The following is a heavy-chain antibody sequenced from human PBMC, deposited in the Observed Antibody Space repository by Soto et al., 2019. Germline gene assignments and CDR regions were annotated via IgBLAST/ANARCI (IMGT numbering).Heavy chain of an antibody. J-gene: IGHJ4*02. V-gene: IGHV3-13*05. CDR2: IGTAGDP. D-gene: IGHD6-6*01. Sequence: GSLRLSCAASGFTFSSYDMHWVRQVTGKGLEWVSTIGTAGDPYYPVSVKGRFTISRENAKNSLYLQMNSLRAGDTAMYFCAAGTAGSSSFDYWGQGSLVTVPQ. CDR3: AAGTAGSSSFDY. CDR1: GFTFSSYD.